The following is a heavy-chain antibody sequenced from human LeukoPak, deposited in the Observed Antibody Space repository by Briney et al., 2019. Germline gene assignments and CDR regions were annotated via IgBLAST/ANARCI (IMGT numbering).Heavy chain of an antibody. J-gene: IGHJ4*02. Sequence: ASVKVSCKASGYRFTDYYIHWVQQAPGQGLEWMGWIHPNSGGTEFAQKFQGRVTMTRDTSIYTAYMELSSLRPDDTAVYYCAREINKGLYYWGQGTLVIVSS. CDR1: GYRFTDYY. CDR2: IHPNSGGT. CDR3: AREINKGLYY. V-gene: IGHV1-2*02. D-gene: IGHD2/OR15-2a*01.